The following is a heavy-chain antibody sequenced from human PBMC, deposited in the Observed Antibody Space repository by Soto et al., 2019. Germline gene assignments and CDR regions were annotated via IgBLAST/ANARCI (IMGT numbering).Heavy chain of an antibody. CDR3: ATEWVRSLDY. CDR2: ISSSSTYI. V-gene: IGHV3-21*01. J-gene: IGHJ4*02. D-gene: IGHD1-26*01. Sequence: EVQLVESGGGLVKPGGSLRLSCVASGLSFNTYTIHWIRQAPGKGLEWVSSISSSSTYINYADSVKGRFTISRDNAKNSRYLQMNSLRAEDTAVYYCATEWVRSLDYWGQGTLVTVSS. CDR1: GLSFNTYT.